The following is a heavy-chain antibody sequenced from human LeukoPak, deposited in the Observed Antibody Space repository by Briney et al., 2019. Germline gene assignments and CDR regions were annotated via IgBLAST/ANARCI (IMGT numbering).Heavy chain of an antibody. CDR3: ARGSDWNHDVSFT. J-gene: IGHJ5*02. Sequence: GGSLRRSCAASGFTFSSYGMHWVRQAPGKGLEWVAVISYDGSNKYYADSVKGRFTISRDNSKNTLYLQMNSLRAEDTAVYYCARGSDWNHDVSFTWGQGTLVTVSS. CDR2: ISYDGSNK. V-gene: IGHV3-30*03. CDR1: GFTFSSYG. D-gene: IGHD1-1*01.